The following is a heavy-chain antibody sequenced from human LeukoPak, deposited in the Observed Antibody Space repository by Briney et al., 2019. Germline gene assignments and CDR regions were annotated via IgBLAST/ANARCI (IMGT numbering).Heavy chain of an antibody. J-gene: IGHJ6*02. V-gene: IGHV3-53*01. Sequence: GGSLRLSCAASGFTVSNNYMIWVRQAPGRGLEWVSLIYSGGSTYYSDSVRGRFATSRDNSKNTLYLQMSSLRAEDTAVYYCAGHSEMDVWGQGITVTVSS. D-gene: IGHD6-13*01. CDR2: IYSGGST. CDR3: AGHSEMDV. CDR1: GFTVSNNY.